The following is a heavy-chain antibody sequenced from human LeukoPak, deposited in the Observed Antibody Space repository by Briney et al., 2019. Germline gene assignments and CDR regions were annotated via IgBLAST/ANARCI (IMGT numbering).Heavy chain of an antibody. D-gene: IGHD6-25*01. V-gene: IGHV3-30*18. Sequence: GGSLRLSCAASGVTFSSYVMHWVRQAPGKGLEWGAVISDDGSNKYYADSVKGRGTISTDNFNNTLDLQINSLRAEDTAVYYCAKGDRYSTGNEFDSWGQGTLVTVSS. CDR1: GVTFSSYV. J-gene: IGHJ4*02. CDR3: AKGDRYSTGNEFDS. CDR2: ISDDGSNK.